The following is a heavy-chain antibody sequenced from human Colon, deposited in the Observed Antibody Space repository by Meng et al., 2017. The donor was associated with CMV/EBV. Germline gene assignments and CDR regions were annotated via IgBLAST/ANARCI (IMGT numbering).Heavy chain of an antibody. J-gene: IGHJ4*02. CDR1: GYPCTGYY. V-gene: IGHV1-2*06. CDR3: AREVEGVSSRYIDY. Sequence: SGYPCTGYYMHWVRQAPGQGLEWMGRINPNGGGTNYPQKFQGRVTVTRDTSISTAYMELSRLTSDDTAIYYCAREVEGVSSRYIDYWGQGTLVTVSS. CDR2: INPNGGGT. D-gene: IGHD6-13*01.